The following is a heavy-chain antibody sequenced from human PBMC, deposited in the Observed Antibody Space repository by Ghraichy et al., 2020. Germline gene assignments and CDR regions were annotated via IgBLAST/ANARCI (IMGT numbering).Heavy chain of an antibody. CDR1: GFTVSSNY. Sequence: GGSLRLSCAASGFTVSSNYMSWVRQAPGKGLEWVSVIYSGGSTYYADSVKGRFTISRDNSKNTLYLQMNSLRADDTTVYYCWSIQARMYSSSWYFHYWGQGILVTVSS. V-gene: IGHV3-53*01. CDR3: WSIQARMYSSSWYFHY. D-gene: IGHD6-13*01. J-gene: IGHJ4*01. CDR2: IYSGGST.